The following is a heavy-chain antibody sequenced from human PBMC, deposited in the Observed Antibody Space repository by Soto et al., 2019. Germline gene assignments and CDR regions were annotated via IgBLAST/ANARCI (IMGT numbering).Heavy chain of an antibody. CDR1: GGSISSGGYY. D-gene: IGHD4-17*01. Sequence: SETLSLTCTVSGGSISSGGYYWSWIRQHPGKGLEWIGYIYYSGSTYYNPSLKSRVTISVDTSKNQFSLKLSSVTAADTAVYYCARDKSYGDYIRYYYYGMDVWGQGTTVTVSS. CDR3: ARDKSYGDYIRYYYYGMDV. V-gene: IGHV4-31*03. J-gene: IGHJ6*02. CDR2: IYYSGST.